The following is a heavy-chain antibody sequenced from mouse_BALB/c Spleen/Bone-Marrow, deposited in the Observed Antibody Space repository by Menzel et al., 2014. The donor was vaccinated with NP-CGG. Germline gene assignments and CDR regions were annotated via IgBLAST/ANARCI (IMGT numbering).Heavy chain of an antibody. CDR2: TYPYKGAT. CDR1: RYTFTDYN. V-gene: IGHV1S29*02. CDR3: AREGGYYDAMDY. J-gene: IGHJ4*01. Sequence: EVQLQQSGPDLVKPGASVKISCKASRYTFTDYNIHWVKESHGKSLEWIGYTYPYKGATGYNQKFKSKATSTVDISSSTAYMELRSLTSEDSAVYYCAREGGYYDAMDYWGQGTSVTVSS.